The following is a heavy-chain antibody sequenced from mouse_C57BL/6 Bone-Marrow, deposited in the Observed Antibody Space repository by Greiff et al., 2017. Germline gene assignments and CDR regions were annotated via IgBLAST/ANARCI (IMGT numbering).Heavy chain of an antibody. J-gene: IGHJ4*01. CDR1: GYTFTSYG. CDR3: AAIYYYGSSYYYAMDY. Sequence: VQLQQSGAELARPGASVKLSCKASGYTFTSYGISWVKQRTGQGLEWIGEIYPRSGNTYYNEKFKGKATLTADKSSSTAYMELRSLTSEDSAVXFCAAIYYYGSSYYYAMDYWGQGTSVTVSS. D-gene: IGHD1-1*01. V-gene: IGHV1-81*01. CDR2: IYPRSGNT.